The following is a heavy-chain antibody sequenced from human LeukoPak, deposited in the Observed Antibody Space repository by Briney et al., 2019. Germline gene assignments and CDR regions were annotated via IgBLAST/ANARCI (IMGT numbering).Heavy chain of an antibody. V-gene: IGHV4-38-2*01. CDR1: GYSISSGYY. D-gene: IGHD3-10*01. CDR2: IYHSGST. Sequence: SETLSLTCAVSGYSISSGYYWGWIRQPPGKGLEWIGSIYHSGSTYYNPSLKSRVTISVDTSKNQFSLKLSSVTAADTAVYYCARFKVRGVIKPFDYWGQGTLVTVSS. J-gene: IGHJ4*02. CDR3: ARFKVRGVIKPFDY.